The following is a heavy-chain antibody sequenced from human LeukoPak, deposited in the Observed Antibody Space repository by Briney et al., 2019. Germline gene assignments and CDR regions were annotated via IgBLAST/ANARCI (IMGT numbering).Heavy chain of an antibody. CDR1: GGTFSSYA. Sequence: ASVKVSCKASGGTFSSYAISWVRQAPGQGLEWMGMIYPRDGSTSYAQNFQGRVTVTRDTSTTTVHMELRGLRSEDTAVYYCARDQEGFDYWGQGTVVTVSS. V-gene: IGHV1-46*01. CDR2: IYPRDGST. J-gene: IGHJ4*02. CDR3: ARDQEGFDY.